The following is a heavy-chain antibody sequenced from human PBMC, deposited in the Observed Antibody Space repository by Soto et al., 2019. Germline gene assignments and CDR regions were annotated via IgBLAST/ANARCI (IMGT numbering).Heavy chain of an antibody. Sequence: QVQLVESGGDVVQPGRSLRLSCAASGFTFSSYAMHWVRQAPGKGLEWVAVISYDGSNKYYADSVKGRFTISRDNSKNTLYLQMNSLRPEDTAVYYCARDLYSSGWPLGYWGQGTLVTVSS. V-gene: IGHV3-30-3*01. J-gene: IGHJ4*02. CDR2: ISYDGSNK. CDR3: ARDLYSSGWPLGY. D-gene: IGHD6-19*01. CDR1: GFTFSSYA.